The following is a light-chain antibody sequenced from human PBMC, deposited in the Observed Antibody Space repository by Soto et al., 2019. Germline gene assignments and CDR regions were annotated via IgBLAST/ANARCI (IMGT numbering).Light chain of an antibody. Sequence: AIRMTQSPSSLSASTGDRVTITCRASQGISGYLAWYQQKPGKAPKLLIYAASTLQSGVPSRFSGSGSGTDLTLTISCLQSEDFATYYCQQYYSYPQPFGQGTKVEIK. CDR3: QQYYSYPQP. J-gene: IGKJ1*01. CDR1: QGISGY. V-gene: IGKV1-8*01. CDR2: AAS.